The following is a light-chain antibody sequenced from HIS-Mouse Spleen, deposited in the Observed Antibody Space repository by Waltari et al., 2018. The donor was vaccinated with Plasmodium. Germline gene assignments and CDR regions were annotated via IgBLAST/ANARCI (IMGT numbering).Light chain of an antibody. Sequence: EIVMTQSPATLSVSPGERATLSCRASQSVSSNLAWDQQKPGQAPRLLIYGASTSATGIPARFSGSGSGTEFTLTISSLQSEDFAVYYCQQYNNWSFTFGPGTKVDI. CDR1: QSVSSN. V-gene: IGKV3-15*01. CDR2: GAS. J-gene: IGKJ3*01. CDR3: QQYNNWSFT.